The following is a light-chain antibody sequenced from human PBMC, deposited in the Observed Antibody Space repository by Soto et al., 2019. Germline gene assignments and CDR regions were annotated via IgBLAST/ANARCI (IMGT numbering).Light chain of an antibody. J-gene: IGKJ1*01. CDR2: GAS. V-gene: IGKV3-20*01. CDR1: QRVAGSY. Sequence: EILLAQSPRTLSLHPGESATLSCRASQRVAGSYLAWYQQTPGQAPWLLIYGASSRANGIPDRFSGSGSGTDVTLTISRLEHEDFAVYYCQQYGSSPPMTFGQGTKVDIK. CDR3: QQYGSSPPMT.